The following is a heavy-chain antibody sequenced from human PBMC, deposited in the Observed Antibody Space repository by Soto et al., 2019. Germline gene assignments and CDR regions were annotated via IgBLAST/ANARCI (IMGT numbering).Heavy chain of an antibody. D-gene: IGHD2-15*01. Sequence: GGSLSLSCAASGFTFSSYGMHWVRLAPGKGLEWVAVISYYGSNKYYADSVKGRFNIYRDNYKNTLYLNMNSLRAEDTYVYYCGSSEGPFVYWGQGTLVPVSS. V-gene: IGHV3-30*03. CDR2: ISYYGSNK. CDR3: GSSEGPFVY. J-gene: IGHJ4*02. CDR1: GFTFSSYG.